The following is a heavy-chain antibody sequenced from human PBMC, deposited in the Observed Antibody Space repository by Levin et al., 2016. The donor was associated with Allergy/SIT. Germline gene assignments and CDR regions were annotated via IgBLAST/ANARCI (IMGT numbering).Heavy chain of an antibody. V-gene: IGHV5-10-1*01. Sequence: VRQMPGKGLEWMGRIDPSDSYTNYSPSFQGHVTISADKSISAAYLQWSSLKASDTAMYYCARPEQLDEDYYGMDVWGQGTTVTVSS. D-gene: IGHD6-6*01. CDR3: ARPEQLDEDYYGMDV. J-gene: IGHJ6*02. CDR2: IDPSDSYT.